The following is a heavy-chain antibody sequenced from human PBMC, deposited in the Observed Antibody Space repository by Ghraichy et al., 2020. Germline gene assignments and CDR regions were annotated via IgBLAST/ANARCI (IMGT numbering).Heavy chain of an antibody. CDR3: ARDWSTTRWSHYCDY. V-gene: IGHV3-7*03. Sequence: GGSLRLSCLAFGLTFSPHWLTWVRQAPGKGLEWVANVNQDGSEKYYVESVEGRFAISRDNAINSLYLQMNSLRTDDTAVYFCARDWSTTRWSHYCDYWGQGTLVTVSS. CDR1: GLTFSPHW. J-gene: IGHJ4*02. D-gene: IGHD2-15*01. CDR2: VNQDGSEK.